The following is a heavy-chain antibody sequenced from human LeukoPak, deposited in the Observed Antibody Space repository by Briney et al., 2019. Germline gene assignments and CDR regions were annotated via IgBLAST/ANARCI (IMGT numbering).Heavy chain of an antibody. Sequence: ASVKVSCKASGYTFTSYGISWGRQAPGQGLEWMGWISAYNGNTNYAQKLQGRVTMTTDTSTSTAYMELRSLRSDDTAVYYCARDGARSSGWYSGAFDIWGQGTMVTVSS. D-gene: IGHD6-19*01. CDR1: GYTFTSYG. CDR3: ARDGARSSGWYSGAFDI. V-gene: IGHV1-18*01. CDR2: ISAYNGNT. J-gene: IGHJ3*02.